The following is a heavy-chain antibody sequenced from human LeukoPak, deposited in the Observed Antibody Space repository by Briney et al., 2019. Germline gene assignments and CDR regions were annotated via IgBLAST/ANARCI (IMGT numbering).Heavy chain of an antibody. V-gene: IGHV4-59*01. CDR2: IYYSGST. D-gene: IGHD6-13*01. CDR1: GGSISSYY. J-gene: IGHJ4*02. CDR3: ARDPGIAAAGTGL. Sequence: SETLSLTCTVPGGSISSYYWSWIRQPPGKGLEWIGYIYYSGSTNYNPSLKSRVTISVDTSKNQFSLKLSSVTAADTAVYYCARDPGIAAAGTGLWGQGTPVTVSS.